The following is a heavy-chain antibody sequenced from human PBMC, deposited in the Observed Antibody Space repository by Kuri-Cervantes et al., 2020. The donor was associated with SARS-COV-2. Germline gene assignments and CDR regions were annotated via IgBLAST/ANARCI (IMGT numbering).Heavy chain of an antibody. J-gene: IGHJ4*02. Sequence: ESLKISCSVSGYSISGSYYWGWIRQPPGKGQEWIGSIYHSGSTYYNPSLKSRVTISVDTSKNQSSLKLSSVTAADTAVYYCAREWAYIAAAALETDYWGQGTLVTVSS. D-gene: IGHD6-13*01. CDR2: IYHSGST. CDR3: AREWAYIAAAALETDY. V-gene: IGHV4-38-2*02. CDR1: GYSISGSYY.